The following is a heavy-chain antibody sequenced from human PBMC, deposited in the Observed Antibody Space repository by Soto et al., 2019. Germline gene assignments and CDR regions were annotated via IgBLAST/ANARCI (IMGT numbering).Heavy chain of an antibody. CDR2: ITSSSSYI. J-gene: IGHJ6*02. D-gene: IGHD6-19*01. V-gene: IGHV3-21*01. Sequence: EVQLVESGGGLVKPGGSLRLSCAASGFSFSSYTMNWVRQAPGKGLEWVSSITSSSSYIYYSDSVQGRFTISRDNAKNSLYLKMNSLRAEDTAVYYCARETIAVSGTASYGMDVWGQGTTVTVSS. CDR1: GFSFSSYT. CDR3: ARETIAVSGTASYGMDV.